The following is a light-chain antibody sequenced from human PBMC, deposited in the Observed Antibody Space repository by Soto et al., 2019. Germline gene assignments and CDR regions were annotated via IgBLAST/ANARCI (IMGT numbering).Light chain of an antibody. CDR1: GNDIGSHNY. CDR2: EVS. V-gene: IGLV2-8*01. Sequence: QSALTQPPSASGSPGQSVTISCIGTGNDIGSHNYVSWYQQHPGKAPKLLIYEVSQRPSGVPDRFSGSKSGNTASLTVSGVQAEDEADYYCSSYACNNQLVFGGGTKLTVL. J-gene: IGLJ2*01. CDR3: SSYACNNQLV.